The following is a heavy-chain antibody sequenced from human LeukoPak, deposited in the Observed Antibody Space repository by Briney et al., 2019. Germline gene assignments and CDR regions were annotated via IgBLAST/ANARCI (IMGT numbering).Heavy chain of an antibody. CDR2: ISYDGSNK. CDR3: ARVLGRYFDY. CDR1: GFTFGSYA. V-gene: IGHV3-30-3*01. Sequence: PGGSLRLSCAASGFTFGSYAMHWVRQAPGKGLEWVAVISYDGSNKYYADSVKGRFTISRDDSENTLYLQMNSLRAEDTAVYYCARVLGRYFDYWGQGTLVTVSS. D-gene: IGHD7-27*01. J-gene: IGHJ4*02.